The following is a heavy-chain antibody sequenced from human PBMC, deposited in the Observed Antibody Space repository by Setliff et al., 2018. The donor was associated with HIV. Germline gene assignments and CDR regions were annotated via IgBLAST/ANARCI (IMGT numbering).Heavy chain of an antibody. CDR2: VWHDGRTK. Sequence: GESLKISCTASGFTFSNYGMQWVRQAPGKGLEWVAVVWHDGRTKYYVDSVKGRFTISRDNSKNALYLQMNSLRAEDTGLYYCAKDRDGKWGSSPTDFWGQGTLVTVSS. CDR1: GFTFSNYG. V-gene: IGHV3-30*02. J-gene: IGHJ4*02. CDR3: AKDRDGKWGSSPTDF. D-gene: IGHD1-26*01.